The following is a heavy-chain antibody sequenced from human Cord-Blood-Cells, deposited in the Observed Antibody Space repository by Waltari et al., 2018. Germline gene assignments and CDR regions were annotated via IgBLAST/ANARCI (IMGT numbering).Heavy chain of an antibody. Sequence: GQLVESGGGLVQPGGSLRLSCAASGFTFSSYSMNWVRQAPGKGLEWVSYISSSSTIYYADSVKGRFTISRDNAKNSLYLQMNSLRDEDTAAYYCAREKGSSSWYWFDPWGQGTLVTVSS. D-gene: IGHD6-13*01. V-gene: IGHV3-48*02. J-gene: IGHJ5*02. CDR2: ISSSSTI. CDR3: AREKGSSSWYWFDP. CDR1: GFTFSSYS.